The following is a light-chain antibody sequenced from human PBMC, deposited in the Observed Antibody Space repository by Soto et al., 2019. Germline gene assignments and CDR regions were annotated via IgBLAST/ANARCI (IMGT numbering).Light chain of an antibody. CDR1: SSDVGGYNY. CDR2: EVT. J-gene: IGLJ2*01. V-gene: IGLV2-8*01. Sequence: QSALTQPPSASGSPGQSVTISCTGTSSDVGGYNYVSWYQQHPGKAPKLMIYEVTKRPSGVPVRFSGSKSGNTASLTVSGLQAEDAADYYCNSYAGSNNVVFGGGTKLTVL. CDR3: NSYAGSNNVV.